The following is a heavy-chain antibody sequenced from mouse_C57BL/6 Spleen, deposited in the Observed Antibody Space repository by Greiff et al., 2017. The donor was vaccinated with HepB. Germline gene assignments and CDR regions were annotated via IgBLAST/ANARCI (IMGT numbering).Heavy chain of an antibody. CDR1: GYTFTNYW. CDR3: ARSGQLRQFDY. J-gene: IGHJ2*01. CDR2: LYPGGGYT. V-gene: IGHV1-63*01. D-gene: IGHD3-2*02. Sequence: VQLQESGAELVRPGTSVKMSCKASGYTFTNYWIGWAKQRPGHGLEWIGDLYPGGGYTNYNEKFKGKATLTADKSSSTAYMQFSSLTSEDSAIYYCARSGQLRQFDYWGQGTTLTVSS.